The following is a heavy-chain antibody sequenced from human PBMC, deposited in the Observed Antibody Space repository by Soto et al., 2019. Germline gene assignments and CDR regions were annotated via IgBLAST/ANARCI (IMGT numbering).Heavy chain of an antibody. Sequence: QVQLQESGPGLVRPSETLSLTCTVSGASISSMSHYWSWIRQSPGKGLEWIGYMYITGSTNYNPSHKSRMSISLDTSKNQFSLKLSSVTAADTGVYYCARNAIFGVVTGLDYWGQGSLVTVSP. J-gene: IGHJ4*02. V-gene: IGHV4-61*01. CDR1: GASISSMSHY. CDR3: ARNAIFGVVTGLDY. D-gene: IGHD3-3*01. CDR2: MYITGST.